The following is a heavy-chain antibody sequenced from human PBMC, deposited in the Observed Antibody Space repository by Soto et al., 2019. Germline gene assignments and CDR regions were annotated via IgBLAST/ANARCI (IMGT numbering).Heavy chain of an antibody. CDR1: GFTFGDYD. V-gene: IGHV3-49*04. J-gene: IGHJ5*02. CDR2: IRAKPYGGTT. Sequence: EVQLVESGGGLVQPGRSLRLSCTASGFTFGDYDMSWVRQGPGKGLEWVGFIRAKPYGGTTEYAASVKGRFTISRDDSKSIAYLQMNSLKSEDTAVYYCSRDDYYYDSSAYYAWFDPWGQGTLVTVSS. CDR3: SRDDYYYDSSAYYAWFDP. D-gene: IGHD3-22*01.